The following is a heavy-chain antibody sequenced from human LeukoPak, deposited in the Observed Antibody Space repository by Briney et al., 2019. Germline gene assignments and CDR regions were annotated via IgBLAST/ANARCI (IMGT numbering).Heavy chain of an antibody. Sequence: SETLSLTCAAYGGSFSGYYWSWIRQPPGKGLEWIGEINHSGSTNYNPSLKSRVTISVDTSKNQFSLKLSSVTAADTAVYYCARGADYGSGSLESGYWGQGTLVTVSS. D-gene: IGHD3-10*01. CDR1: GGSFSGYY. CDR3: ARGADYGSGSLESGY. V-gene: IGHV4-34*01. CDR2: INHSGST. J-gene: IGHJ4*02.